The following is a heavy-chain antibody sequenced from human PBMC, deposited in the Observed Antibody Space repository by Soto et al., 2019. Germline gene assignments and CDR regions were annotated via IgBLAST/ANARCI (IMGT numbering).Heavy chain of an antibody. Sequence: GGSLRLSCAASGFTFSSYGMHWVRQAPGKGLEWVAVISYDGSNKYYADSVKGRFTISRDNSKNTLYLQMNSLRAEDTAVYYCAKVPRGSGPDIYYYYSGMDVWGQGTTVTVYS. V-gene: IGHV3-30*18. CDR2: ISYDGSNK. D-gene: IGHD6-19*01. CDR1: GFTFSSYG. CDR3: AKVPRGSGPDIYYYYSGMDV. J-gene: IGHJ6*02.